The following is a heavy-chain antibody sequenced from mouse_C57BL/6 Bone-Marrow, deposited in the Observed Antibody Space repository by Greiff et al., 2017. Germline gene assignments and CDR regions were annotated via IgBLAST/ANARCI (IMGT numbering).Heavy chain of an antibody. V-gene: IGHV5-16*01. CDR1: GFTFSDYY. D-gene: IGHD1-1*01. CDR3: AREGYYGHYAIDY. CDR2: INYDGSST. Sequence: EVKLMASEGGLVQPGSSMKLSCTASGFTFSDYYMAWVRQVPEKGLEWVANINYDGSSTYYLDSLKSRFIISRDNAKNILYLQMSSLKSEDTATYYCAREGYYGHYAIDYWGQGTSVTVSS. J-gene: IGHJ4*01.